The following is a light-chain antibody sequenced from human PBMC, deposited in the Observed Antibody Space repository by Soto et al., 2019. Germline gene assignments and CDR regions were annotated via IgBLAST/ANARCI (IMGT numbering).Light chain of an antibody. CDR3: QRYDNSPET. J-gene: IGKJ1*01. CDR1: KSVRRGY. Sequence: EIVLTQSPGTLCLSPGEIVTLDCRASKSVRRGYLAWYQKQPGQAPRLLIYVASSRSAGIPDRFRGSGSGTDFSLNISRLEPDDFAVYYCQRYDNSPETFGQGTEVEIQ. CDR2: VAS. V-gene: IGKV3-20*01.